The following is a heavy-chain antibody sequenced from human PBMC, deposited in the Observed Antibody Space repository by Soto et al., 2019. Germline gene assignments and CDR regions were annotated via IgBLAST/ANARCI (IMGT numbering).Heavy chain of an antibody. J-gene: IGHJ6*03. CDR1: GYTFTRHA. CDR2: INAGNGNT. D-gene: IGHD2-15*01. CDR3: ARDYPWSPSPPYYYYYMDV. Sequence: ASVKVSCKASGYTFTRHAIHWVRQAPGQSLEWMGWINAGNGNTKHAQKFQGRVIISRDTSVNTAYMELSSLRSEDTAVYYCARDYPWSPSPPYYYYYMDVWGKGTPVTVSS. V-gene: IGHV1-3*01.